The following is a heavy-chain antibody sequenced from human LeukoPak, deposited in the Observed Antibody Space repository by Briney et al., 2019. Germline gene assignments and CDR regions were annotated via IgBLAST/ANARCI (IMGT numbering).Heavy chain of an antibody. CDR2: IKQDGSEK. Sequence: GGSLRLSCAASGFTFSSYWMSWVRQAPGKGLEWLANIKQDGSEKYYVDSVKGRFTISRDNAKNSLYLQMNSLRAEDTAVYYCARHNYDFWSVYMDVWGKGTTVTVSS. J-gene: IGHJ6*03. CDR1: GFTFSSYW. D-gene: IGHD3-3*01. CDR3: ARHNYDFWSVYMDV. V-gene: IGHV3-7*01.